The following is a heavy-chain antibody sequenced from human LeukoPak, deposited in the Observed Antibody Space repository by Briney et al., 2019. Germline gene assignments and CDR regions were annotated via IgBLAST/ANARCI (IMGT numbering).Heavy chain of an antibody. CDR1: GFTFSSFA. V-gene: IGHV3-23*01. CDR2: ISGSGGST. Sequence: GGSLRLSCAVSGFTFSSFAMSWVRQAPGKGLEWVSAISGSGGSTYYADSVKGRFTISRDNSKNTLYLQMNSLRAEDTAVYYCAKDQPTIFGVVNRFDYWGQGTLVTVSS. J-gene: IGHJ4*02. D-gene: IGHD3-3*01. CDR3: AKDQPTIFGVVNRFDY.